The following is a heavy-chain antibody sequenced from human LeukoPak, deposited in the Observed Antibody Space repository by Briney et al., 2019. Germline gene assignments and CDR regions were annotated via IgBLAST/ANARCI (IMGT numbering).Heavy chain of an antibody. Sequence: GGSLRLSCAASGFTFDDYGMSWVRQAPGKWLEWVSGINWNGGSTGYADSVKGRFTISRDNAKNSLYLQMNSLRAEDTALYYCARDRGVDTAMVNWFDPWGQGTLVTVSS. CDR2: INWNGGST. CDR3: ARDRGVDTAMVNWFDP. D-gene: IGHD5-18*01. J-gene: IGHJ5*02. V-gene: IGHV3-20*04. CDR1: GFTFDDYG.